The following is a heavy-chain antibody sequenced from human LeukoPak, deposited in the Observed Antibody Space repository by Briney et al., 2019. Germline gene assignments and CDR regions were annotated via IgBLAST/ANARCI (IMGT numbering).Heavy chain of an antibody. CDR1: GFTFSDHY. Sequence: GSLRPSCAASGFTFSDHYMSWIRQAPGKGLEWLCYISDDGRAIYYTDSVKGSFTMSRDNSQNSLSLLMSSLRAEATDVYYSARESKGLSVPFDFWGQGTLVTVSS. V-gene: IGHV3-11*01. CDR3: ARESKGLSVPFDF. CDR2: ISDDGRAI. D-gene: IGHD2-2*01. J-gene: IGHJ4*02.